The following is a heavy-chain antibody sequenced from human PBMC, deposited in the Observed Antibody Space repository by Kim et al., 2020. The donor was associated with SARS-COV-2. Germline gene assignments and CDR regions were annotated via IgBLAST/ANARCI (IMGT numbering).Heavy chain of an antibody. CDR3: VPTTVDY. V-gene: IGHV3-9*01. D-gene: IGHD4-17*01. CDR2: ISWNSGSI. J-gene: IGHJ4*02. Sequence: GGSLRLSCAASGFTFDDYAMHWVRQAPGKGLEWVSGISWNSGSIGYADSVKGRFTISRDNAKNSLYLQMNSLRAEDTALYYCVPTTVDYWGQGTLVTVSS. CDR1: GFTFDDYA.